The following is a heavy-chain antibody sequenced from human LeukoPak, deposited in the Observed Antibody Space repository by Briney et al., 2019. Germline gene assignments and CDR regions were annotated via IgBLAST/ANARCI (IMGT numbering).Heavy chain of an antibody. CDR2: INAKSGGT. CDR3: ARDLTGANNWFDP. D-gene: IGHD7-27*01. CDR1: EYIFTGYY. Sequence: GASVKVSCKASEYIFTGYYIHWVRQAPGQGLERMERINAKSGGTNYAQKFQGRVTMTRDTSISTAYMELSRLRSDDTAVYYCARDLTGANNWFDPWGQGTPVTVSS. V-gene: IGHV1-2*06. J-gene: IGHJ5*02.